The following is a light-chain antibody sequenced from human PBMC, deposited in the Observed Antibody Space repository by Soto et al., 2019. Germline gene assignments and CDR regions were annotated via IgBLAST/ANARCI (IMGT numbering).Light chain of an antibody. Sequence: EIVMTQSPATLSVSPGERATLSCRASQSVFSNLAWYQQKPGQAPRLLIYGASTRAIGIPARFSGSGYGTYFTLTISSLQSEDFAVYYCQQYNNWWTFGQGTKVDIK. CDR1: QSVFSN. J-gene: IGKJ1*01. V-gene: IGKV3-15*01. CDR3: QQYNNWWT. CDR2: GAS.